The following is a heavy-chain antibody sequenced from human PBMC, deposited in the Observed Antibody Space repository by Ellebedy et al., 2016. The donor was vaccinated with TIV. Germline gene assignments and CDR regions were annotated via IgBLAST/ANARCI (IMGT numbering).Heavy chain of an antibody. Sequence: GESLKISCAASGFTFTAYAMSWVRQAPGKGLEWVSTISGSGGSTYYADSVMGRFTISRDNSKKTLSLQMNSLSADDTAVNYCAKGRGGGSDSSTPRYYFDYWGLGTLVTVSS. CDR2: ISGSGGST. J-gene: IGHJ4*02. CDR1: GFTFTAYA. D-gene: IGHD2-2*01. CDR3: AKGRGGGSDSSTPRYYFDY. V-gene: IGHV3-23*01.